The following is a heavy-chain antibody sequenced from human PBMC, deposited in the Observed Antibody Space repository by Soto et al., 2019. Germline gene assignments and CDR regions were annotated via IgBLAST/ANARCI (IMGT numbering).Heavy chain of an antibody. CDR1: GFTFSTYG. J-gene: IGHJ4*02. Sequence: QVQLVESGGGVVQPGRSLRLSCAASGFTFSTYGMHWVRQAPDKGLEWVAVISYDGSNQYYPDSVKRRFTISRDNSKNTLYLQMNILRPDDTAVYYCAKARYTNTCYSNLGSFDNWGQGTLITVSP. D-gene: IGHD3-16*02. CDR2: ISYDGSNQ. V-gene: IGHV3-30*18. CDR3: AKARYTNTCYSNLGSFDN.